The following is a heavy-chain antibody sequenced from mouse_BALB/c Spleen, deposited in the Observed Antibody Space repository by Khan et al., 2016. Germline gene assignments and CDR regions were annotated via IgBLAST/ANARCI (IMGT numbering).Heavy chain of an antibody. J-gene: IGHJ2*01. Sequence: EVQLVESGPGLVKPSQSLSLTCTVAGYSITSDYAWNWIRQFPGNKLEWMGYISYSGSTSYNPSLKSRISITRDTSKNQFFLQLNSVTTEDTATYYFARYHYYIDYWGQGTTLTVSS. CDR3: ARYHYYIDY. CDR2: ISYSGST. CDR1: GYSITSDYA. V-gene: IGHV3-2*02.